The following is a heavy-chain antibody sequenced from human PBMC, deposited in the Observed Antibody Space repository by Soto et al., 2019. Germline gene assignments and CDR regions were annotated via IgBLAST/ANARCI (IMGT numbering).Heavy chain of an antibody. V-gene: IGHV1-69*01. J-gene: IGHJ6*02. Sequence: QMHLVQSGAEVKKPGSSVKVSCKASGGSFTYTLSWVRQAPGQGLEWMGGIIPIFGTTNYAQKFQDRVTIPADESTKTAYMELNTLTSEDTAVYYCARLHSHGTYGMDVWGQGTTVTVSS. CDR3: ARLHSHGTYGMDV. CDR1: GGSFTYT. D-gene: IGHD5-18*01. CDR2: IIPIFGTT.